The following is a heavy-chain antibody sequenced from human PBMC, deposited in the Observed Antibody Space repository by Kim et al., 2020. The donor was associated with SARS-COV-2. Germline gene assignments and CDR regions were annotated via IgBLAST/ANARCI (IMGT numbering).Heavy chain of an antibody. CDR2: IYYSGST. V-gene: IGHV4-39*07. CDR3: ALFSAATGCFDP. CDR1: GGSISSSSYY. D-gene: IGHD3-10*02. J-gene: IGHJ5*02. Sequence: SETLSLTCTVSGGSISSSSYYWGWIRQPPGKGLEWIGSIYYSGSTYYNPSLKSRVTISVDTSKNQFSLKLSSVTAADTAVYYCALFSAATGCFDPWGQGTLVTVSS.